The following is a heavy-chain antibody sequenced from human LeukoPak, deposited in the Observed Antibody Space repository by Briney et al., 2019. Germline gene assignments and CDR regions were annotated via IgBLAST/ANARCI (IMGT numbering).Heavy chain of an antibody. Sequence: GGSLRLSCAASGFTFSDYYMSWIRQAPGKGLEWVSYISSSGSTIYYADSVKGRFTISRDNAKNSLYLQMNSLRAEDTAVYYCARYDVWGTYRAFDYWGQGTLVTVSS. J-gene: IGHJ4*02. CDR1: GFTFSDYY. CDR2: ISSSGSTI. CDR3: ARYDVWGTYRAFDY. D-gene: IGHD3-16*02. V-gene: IGHV3-11*01.